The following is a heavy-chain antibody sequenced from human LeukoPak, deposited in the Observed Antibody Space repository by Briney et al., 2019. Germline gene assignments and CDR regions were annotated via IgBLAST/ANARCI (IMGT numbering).Heavy chain of an antibody. V-gene: IGHV3-33*01. D-gene: IGHD3-22*01. CDR2: IWYDGSNK. CDR1: GFTFSSYG. Sequence: PGGSLRLSCAASGFTFSSYGMHWVRQAPGKGLEWVAVIWYDGSNKYHADSVKGRFTISRDNSKNTLYLQMNSLRAEDTAVYYCARHDSSGYFHYWGQGTLVTVSS. J-gene: IGHJ4*02. CDR3: ARHDSSGYFHY.